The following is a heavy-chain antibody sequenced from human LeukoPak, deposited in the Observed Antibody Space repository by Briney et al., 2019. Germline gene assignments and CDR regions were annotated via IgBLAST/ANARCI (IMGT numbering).Heavy chain of an antibody. Sequence: SVTVSCKASGGTFSSYAISWVRQAPGQGLEWMGGMIPIFGRANYAHQFHATVTIPAHESTSTAYMDLISLTSQDTAVYYCARDPSTVTTSDAFDIWRQGTMVTVSS. CDR2: MIPIFGRA. V-gene: IGHV1-69*13. J-gene: IGHJ3*02. CDR3: ARDPSTVTTSDAFDI. D-gene: IGHD4-17*01. CDR1: GGTFSSYA.